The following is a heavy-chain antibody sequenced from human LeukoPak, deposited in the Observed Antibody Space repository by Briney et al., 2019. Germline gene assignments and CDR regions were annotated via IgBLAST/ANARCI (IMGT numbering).Heavy chain of an antibody. CDR2: IFYSGTT. V-gene: IGHV4-59*08. CDR1: GGSVSGYY. J-gene: IGHJ4*02. CDR3: ARHDVVPVIRRGFDF. D-gene: IGHD2-21*02. Sequence: KSSETLSLTCTVSGGSVSGYYWGWIRQSPGKGLEWIGYIFYSGTTLYSPSLKTRVTMSVDTSANQFSLKFSSVTAADTAVYYCARHDVVPVIRRGFDFWGQGTLVTVSS.